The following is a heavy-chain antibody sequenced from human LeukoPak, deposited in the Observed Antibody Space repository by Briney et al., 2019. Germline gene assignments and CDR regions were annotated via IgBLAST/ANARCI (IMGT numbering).Heavy chain of an antibody. J-gene: IGHJ6*02. D-gene: IGHD1-26*01. Sequence: PSETLSLTCTVSGGSISSGDYYWSWIRQPPGKGLEWIGYIYYSGSTYYNPSLKSRVTISVDTSKNQFSLKLSSVTAADTAVYYCARGTFTTEGAYGMDVWGQGTTVTVSS. CDR1: GGSISSGDYY. CDR3: ARGTFTTEGAYGMDV. V-gene: IGHV4-30-4*01. CDR2: IYYSGST.